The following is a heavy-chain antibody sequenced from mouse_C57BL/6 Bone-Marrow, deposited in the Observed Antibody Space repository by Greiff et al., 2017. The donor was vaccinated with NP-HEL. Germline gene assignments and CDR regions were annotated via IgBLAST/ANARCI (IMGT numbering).Heavy chain of an antibody. Sequence: QVQLQQPGAELVRPGTSVTLSCKASGYTFTSYWMHWVKQRPGQGLEWIGVIDPSDSYTNYNQKFKGQATLTVDTSSSTAYMQLSSLTSEDAAVYYCARYPLGGGYGSILDYWGQGTTLTVSS. CDR2: IDPSDSYT. CDR3: ARYPLGGGYGSILDY. CDR1: GYTFTSYW. V-gene: IGHV1-59*01. D-gene: IGHD1-1*01. J-gene: IGHJ2*01.